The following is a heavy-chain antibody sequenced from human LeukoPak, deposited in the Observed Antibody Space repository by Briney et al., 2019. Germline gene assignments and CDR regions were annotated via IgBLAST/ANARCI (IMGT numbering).Heavy chain of an antibody. D-gene: IGHD2-2*01. CDR1: GFTFSSYA. Sequence: PGGSLRLSCAASGFTFSSYAMSWVRQAPGKGLEWVSATSGSGGSTYYADSVRGRFPISRDNSKNTLYLQLNSLRAEETAVYYCAKGGVYCSSTSCYPFDYWGQGALVTVSS. CDR3: AKGGVYCSSTSCYPFDY. CDR2: TSGSGGST. V-gene: IGHV3-23*01. J-gene: IGHJ4*02.